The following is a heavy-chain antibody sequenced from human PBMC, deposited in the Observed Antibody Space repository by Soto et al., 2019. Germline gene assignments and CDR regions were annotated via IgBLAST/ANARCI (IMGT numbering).Heavy chain of an antibody. D-gene: IGHD5-18*01. J-gene: IGHJ1*01. Sequence: QVQVVQSGAEVKKPGSSVKISCKASGRIFSSFPTSWVRQVPGQGLEWMGGVISASGSVTYAPKFQGRVTMTAVNSAGIGYMELTSLTPEETAIYYCARVGSRDAYNYVLDQWGPGTMVTVSS. CDR2: VISASGSV. V-gene: IGHV1-69*06. CDR1: GRIFSSFP. CDR3: ARVGSRDAYNYVLDQ.